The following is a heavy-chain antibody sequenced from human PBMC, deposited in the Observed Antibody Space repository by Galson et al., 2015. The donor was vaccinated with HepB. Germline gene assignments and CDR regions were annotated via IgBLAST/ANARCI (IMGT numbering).Heavy chain of an antibody. CDR2: TYYSSKWYY. D-gene: IGHD1-26*01. CDR3: ARGVVGATDSGWNYFDY. CDR1: GDSVSTNNVA. V-gene: IGHV6-1*01. J-gene: IGHJ4*02. Sequence: CAISGDSVSTNNVAWNWIRQSPSRGLEWLGRTYYSSKWYYEYAVSVRGRIIISADTSKNQFSLQLNSVTPADTAVYYCARGVVGATDSGWNYFDYWGQGTLVTVSS.